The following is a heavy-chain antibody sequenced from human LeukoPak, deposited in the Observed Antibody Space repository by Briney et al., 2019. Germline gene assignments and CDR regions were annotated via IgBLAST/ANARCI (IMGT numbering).Heavy chain of an antibody. CDR3: ARGRYSSAFAFLDY. CDR1: GFTFSSYG. J-gene: IGHJ4*02. D-gene: IGHD5-18*01. Sequence: GGSLRLSCAASGFTFSSYGMNWVRQAPGKGLEWVSYIDSSGSTIYNADSVKGRFTISRDNAKNSLYLQMNSLRAEDTAVHYCARGRYSSAFAFLDYWGPGTLVTISS. CDR2: IDSSGSTI. V-gene: IGHV3-48*03.